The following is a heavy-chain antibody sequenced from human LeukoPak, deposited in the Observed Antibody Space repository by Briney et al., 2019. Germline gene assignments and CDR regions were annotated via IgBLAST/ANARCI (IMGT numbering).Heavy chain of an antibody. J-gene: IGHJ6*02. Sequence: GGSLRLSCAVSGFTVSSYSMNWVRQAPAEGLEWVSFISSGSSFIYYAVSVKGRFTIARDNAKNSLYLQISSLRVADTAAYYCRRVRSSYDMDVWGQGTTVTVSS. V-gene: IGHV3-21*05. CDR1: GFTVSSYS. CDR3: RRVRSSYDMDV. CDR2: ISSGSSFI.